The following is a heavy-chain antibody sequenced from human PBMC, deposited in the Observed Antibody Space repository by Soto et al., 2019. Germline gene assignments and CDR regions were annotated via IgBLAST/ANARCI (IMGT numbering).Heavy chain of an antibody. V-gene: IGHV4-59*01. Sequence: QVQLEESGPGLAKPSETLSLTCTLSGASITSSYWTWIRQPPGMGLEWIGSVYHVGNTNSNPSLRSRLTMSVDTSKNQLSLRLTSVTTADTAVYYCAREEKKAAPGTFGTNILDVWGQGTAVTVSS. J-gene: IGHJ6*02. CDR1: GASITSSY. D-gene: IGHD6-13*01. CDR3: AREEKKAAPGTFGTNILDV. CDR2: VYHVGNT.